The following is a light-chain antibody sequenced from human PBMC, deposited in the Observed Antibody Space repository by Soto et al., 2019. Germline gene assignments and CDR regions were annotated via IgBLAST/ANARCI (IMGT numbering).Light chain of an antibody. CDR2: GAS. V-gene: IGKV1-33*01. Sequence: DIQMTQSPSSLSASVGDRVTLTCQASQDIRNSLNWYQQKPGKAPNLLIYGASNLETGVPSRFSGSGSGTEFSLTITNLQPEDFATYYCQQYGGLTLTFGGGTQVEIK. CDR3: QQYGGLTLT. CDR1: QDIRNS. J-gene: IGKJ4*01.